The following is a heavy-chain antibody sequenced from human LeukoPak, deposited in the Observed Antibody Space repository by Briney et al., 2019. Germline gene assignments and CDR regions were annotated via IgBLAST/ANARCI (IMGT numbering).Heavy chain of an antibody. D-gene: IGHD6-19*01. CDR1: GYTFTSYY. CDR2: INPSGGST. J-gene: IGHJ4*02. CDR3: ATESVAGSFDY. V-gene: IGHV1-46*01. Sequence: GASVKVSCKASGYTFTSYYMHWVRQAPGQGLEWMGIINPSGGSTSYAQKFQGRVTMTEDTSTDTAYMELSSLRSEDTAVYYCATESVAGSFDYWGQGTLVTVSS.